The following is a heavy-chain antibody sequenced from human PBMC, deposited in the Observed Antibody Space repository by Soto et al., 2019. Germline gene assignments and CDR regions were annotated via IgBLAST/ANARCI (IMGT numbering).Heavy chain of an antibody. V-gene: IGHV1-18*01. Sequence: ASVKVSCKASRYTFTSYGISWVRQAPGQGLEWMGWINSYNGNTNYAQKLQGRVTMTTDTSTSTAYMELRSLRSDDTAVYYCAREPVAGIWFDPWGQGTLVTVSS. J-gene: IGHJ5*02. CDR3: AREPVAGIWFDP. CDR1: RYTFTSYG. CDR2: INSYNGNT. D-gene: IGHD6-19*01.